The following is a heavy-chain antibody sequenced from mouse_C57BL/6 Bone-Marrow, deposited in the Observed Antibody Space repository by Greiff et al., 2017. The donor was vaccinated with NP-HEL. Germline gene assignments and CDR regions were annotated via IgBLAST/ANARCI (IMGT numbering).Heavy chain of an antibody. CDR1: GYTFTSYW. D-gene: IGHD3-2*02. Sequence: QVQLQQPGAELVKPGASVKMSCTASGYTFTSYWITWVKQRPGPGLEWIGDIYPGSGSTKYNEKCKSKATLTVDTSSSTSYMQLSSLTSEDSAVYYCARQDNSVHFAYWGQGTLVTVSA. V-gene: IGHV1-55*01. J-gene: IGHJ3*01. CDR3: ARQDNSVHFAY. CDR2: IYPGSGST.